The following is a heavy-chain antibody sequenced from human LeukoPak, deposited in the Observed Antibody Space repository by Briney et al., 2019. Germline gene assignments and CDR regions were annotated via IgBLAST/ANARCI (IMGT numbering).Heavy chain of an antibody. J-gene: IGHJ6*02. CDR2: INHSGST. CDR1: GGSFSGYY. CDR3: ARTGAAAVDV. V-gene: IGHV4-34*01. D-gene: IGHD6-13*01. Sequence: SETLSLTCAVYGGSFSGYYWSWIRQPPGKGLEWIGEINHSGSTNYNPSLKSRVTISVDTSKNQFSLKLSSVTAADTAVYYCARTGAAAVDVWGQGTTVIVSS.